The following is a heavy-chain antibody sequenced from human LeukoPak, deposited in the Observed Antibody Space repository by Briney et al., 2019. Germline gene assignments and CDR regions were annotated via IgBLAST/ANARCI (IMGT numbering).Heavy chain of an antibody. CDR2: IDSGGVGT. CDR3: STTYYYDSSEGY. D-gene: IGHD3-22*01. Sequence: GGSLRLSCIASGFTFSSYAMSWVRQAPGKGLEWVSAIDSGGVGTHYADSVKGRFTISRDDSKNTLYLQMNSLKTEDTAVYYCSTTYYYDSSEGYWGQGTLVTVSS. CDR1: GFTFSSYA. J-gene: IGHJ4*02. V-gene: IGHV3-23*05.